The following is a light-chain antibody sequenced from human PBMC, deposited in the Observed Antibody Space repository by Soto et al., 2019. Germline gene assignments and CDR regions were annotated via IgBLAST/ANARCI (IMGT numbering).Light chain of an antibody. Sequence: QSVLTQPASVSGSPGQSITISCTGTSSDVGGYNYVSWYQQYPGKAPKLIIYEVNKRPSGVSNRFSGSKSGNTASLTISGLQADDESDYYCTSYRSSSTLDVFGTGTKVTV. V-gene: IGLV2-14*01. CDR2: EVN. CDR1: SSDVGGYNY. CDR3: TSYRSSSTLDV. J-gene: IGLJ1*01.